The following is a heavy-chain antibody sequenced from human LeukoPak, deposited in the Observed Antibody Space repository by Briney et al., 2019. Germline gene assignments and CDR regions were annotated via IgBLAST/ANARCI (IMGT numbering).Heavy chain of an antibody. V-gene: IGHV4-30-4*08. Sequence: SQILSLTCTVSGGSISSGDYYWSWIRQPPGKGLEWIGYIYYSGSTYYNPSLKSRVTISVDTSKNQFSLKLSSVTAADTAVYYCARDHLVSRDAFDIWGQGTMVTVSS. CDR3: ARDHLVSRDAFDI. CDR2: IYYSGST. D-gene: IGHD3-16*01. CDR1: GGSISSGDYY. J-gene: IGHJ3*02.